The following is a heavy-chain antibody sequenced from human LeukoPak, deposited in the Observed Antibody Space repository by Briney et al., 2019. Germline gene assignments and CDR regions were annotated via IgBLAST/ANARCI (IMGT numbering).Heavy chain of an antibody. CDR3: ARNNTLMMYPRGGEDKGFDY. Sequence: KASETLSLTCTVSGGSISSSSYYWGWIHQPPGKGLEWIGSIYYSGSTHYNPSLKSRVTISVDTSKNEFSLKLSSVTAADTAVYYCARNNTLMMYPRGGEDKGFDYWGQGTLVTVSS. CDR1: GGSISSSSYY. CDR2: IYYSGST. J-gene: IGHJ4*02. D-gene: IGHD2-8*01. V-gene: IGHV4-39*01.